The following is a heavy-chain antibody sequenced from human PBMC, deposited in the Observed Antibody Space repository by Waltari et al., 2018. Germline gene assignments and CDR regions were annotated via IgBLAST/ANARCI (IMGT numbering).Heavy chain of an antibody. D-gene: IGHD1-26*01. J-gene: IGHJ4*02. V-gene: IGHV4-38-2*01. CDR3: ARQGVLLRSPSDY. Sequence: QVQLQESGPGLVKPSATLSLTCAVSGYSLSSGYYWGWIRQPPGKGLEWIGSSYHSGSTYYNPSLKSRVTISVDTPKNQFSLKLSSVTAADTAVYYCARQGVLLRSPSDYWGQGTLVTVSS. CDR2: SYHSGST. CDR1: GYSLSSGYY.